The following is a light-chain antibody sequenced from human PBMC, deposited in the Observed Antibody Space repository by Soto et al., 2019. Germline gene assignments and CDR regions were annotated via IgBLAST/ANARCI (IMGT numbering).Light chain of an antibody. J-gene: IGKJ3*01. Sequence: IQLTQSPSSLSASVGVRVTITRRASQGISSNLAWYQQKPGKTPKLLIFVASNLQSGGPSRFSMSGSGTDFTLTIRRLKPEDFTTYYCQQLNSYQFTLGSGGKVAI. CDR3: QQLNSYQFT. CDR2: VAS. V-gene: IGKV1-9*01. CDR1: QGISSN.